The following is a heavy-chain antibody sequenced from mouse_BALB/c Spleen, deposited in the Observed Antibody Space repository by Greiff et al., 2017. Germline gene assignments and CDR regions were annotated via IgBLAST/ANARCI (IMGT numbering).Heavy chain of an antibody. J-gene: IGHJ2*01. D-gene: IGHD1-1*02. V-gene: IGHV5-17*02. Sequence: EVKVVESGGGLVQPGGSLKLSCAASGFTFSSFGMHWVRQAPEKGLEWVAYISSGSSTIYYADTVKGRFTISRDNPKNTLFLQMTSLRSEDTAMYYCAREGVGGYYFDYWGQGTTLTVSS. CDR1: GFTFSSFG. CDR2: ISSGSSTI. CDR3: AREGVGGYYFDY.